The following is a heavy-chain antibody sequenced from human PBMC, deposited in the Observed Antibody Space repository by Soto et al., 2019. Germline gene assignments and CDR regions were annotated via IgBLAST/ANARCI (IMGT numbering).Heavy chain of an antibody. CDR1: GFTFSSYA. Sequence: EVQLVESGGGLVQPGGSLRLSCAASGFTFSSYAMSWVRQAPGKGLEWVSAISGSGGSTYYADSVKGRFTISRDNSKNTLYLQMNSLRAEDTAVYYCAKDGAGFDILTGYYDYWGQGTLVTVSS. D-gene: IGHD3-9*01. CDR2: ISGSGGST. CDR3: AKDGAGFDILTGYYDY. V-gene: IGHV3-23*04. J-gene: IGHJ4*02.